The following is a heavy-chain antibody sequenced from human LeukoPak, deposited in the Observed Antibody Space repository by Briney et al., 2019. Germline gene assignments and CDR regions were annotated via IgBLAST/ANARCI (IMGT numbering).Heavy chain of an antibody. Sequence: ASVKVSCKASGYTFTSYGISWVRQAPGQGLEWMGWISAYIGNTNYAQKLQGRVTMTTDTSTSTAYMELRSLRSDDTAVYYCARDHSITMVRGVIITSSPPLGYWGQGTLVTVSS. J-gene: IGHJ4*02. CDR2: ISAYIGNT. CDR1: GYTFTSYG. D-gene: IGHD3-10*01. CDR3: ARDHSITMVRGVIITSSPPLGY. V-gene: IGHV1-18*04.